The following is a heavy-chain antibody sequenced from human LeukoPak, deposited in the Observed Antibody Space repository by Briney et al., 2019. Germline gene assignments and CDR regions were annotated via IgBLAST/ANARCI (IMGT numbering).Heavy chain of an antibody. J-gene: IGHJ4*02. D-gene: IGHD3-10*01. CDR3: ASGRMVRGVTISYYFDY. CDR2: IWYDGTNK. Sequence: PGGSLRLSCAASGFTFRSYGMHWVRQAPGKGLEWVAIIWYDGTNKYYADSVKGRFTISRDNSKNTLYLQMNSLRVEDTAVYYCASGRMVRGVTISYYFDYGGQGTLVTVPS. V-gene: IGHV3-33*01. CDR1: GFTFRSYG.